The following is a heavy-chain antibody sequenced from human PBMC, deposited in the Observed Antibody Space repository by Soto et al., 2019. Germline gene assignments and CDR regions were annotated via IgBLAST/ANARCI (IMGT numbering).Heavy chain of an antibody. CDR3: AKGGLRHDYGVS. V-gene: IGHV3-30*18. D-gene: IGHD4-17*01. CDR2: ISYDGSNK. CDR1: GFTFSSYG. Sequence: GSLRLSCAASGFTFSSYGMHWVRQAPGKGLEWVAVISYDGSNKYYADSVKGRFTISRDNSKNTLYLQMNSLRAEDTAVYYCAKGGLRHDYGVSWGQGTLVTVSS. J-gene: IGHJ5*02.